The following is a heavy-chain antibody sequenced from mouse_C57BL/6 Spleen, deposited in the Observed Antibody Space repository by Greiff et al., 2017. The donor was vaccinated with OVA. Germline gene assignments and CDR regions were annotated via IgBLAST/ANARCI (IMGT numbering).Heavy chain of an antibody. D-gene: IGHD3-2*02. CDR3: ARDRSVPFAY. CDR1: GFNIKDYY. J-gene: IGHJ3*01. CDR2: IDPEDGET. Sequence: EVKLQESGAELVKPGASVKLSCTASGFNIKDYYMHWVKQRTEQGLEWIGRIDPEDGETQYAPKFQGKATITADTPSNTAYLQLSSLTSEDTAVYYCARDRSVPFAYWGQGTLVTVSS. V-gene: IGHV14-2*01.